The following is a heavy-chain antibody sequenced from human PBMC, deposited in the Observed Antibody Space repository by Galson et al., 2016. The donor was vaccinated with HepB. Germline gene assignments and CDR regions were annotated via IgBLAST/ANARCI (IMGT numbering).Heavy chain of an antibody. CDR1: GFTFGNYW. Sequence: SLRLSCAASGFTFGNYWMHWVRQVPGKGLVWVSHIDSQGGSTTYADSVKGRFTISRDNAKNTLYLQMNSLRAEDTAVYYCARDPPPPPKKMRFPGFDWMPHGMDVWGQGTTVTVSS. J-gene: IGHJ6*01. CDR3: ARDPPPPPKKMRFPGFDWMPHGMDV. V-gene: IGHV3-74*03. CDR2: IDSQGGST. D-gene: IGHD5-12*01.